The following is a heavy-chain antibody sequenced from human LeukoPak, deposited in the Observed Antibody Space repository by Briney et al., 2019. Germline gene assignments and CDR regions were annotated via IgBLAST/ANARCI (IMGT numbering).Heavy chain of an antibody. V-gene: IGHV4-38-2*02. CDR3: ARDIASSRPDYFDY. Sequence: PSETLSLTCTVSGYSISSGYYWGWIRQPPGKGLEWIGSIYHSGSTYYNPSLKSRVTISVDTSKNQFSLKLSSVTATDTAVYYCARDIASSRPDYFDYWGQGTLVTVSS. D-gene: IGHD1-14*01. CDR2: IYHSGST. CDR1: GYSISSGYY. J-gene: IGHJ4*02.